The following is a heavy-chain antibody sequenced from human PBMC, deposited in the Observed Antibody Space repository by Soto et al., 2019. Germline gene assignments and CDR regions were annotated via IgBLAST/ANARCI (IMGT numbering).Heavy chain of an antibody. CDR1: GFTFSGSA. CDR2: IRSKANSYAT. CDR3: TSQLPDTAMFKPVDY. J-gene: IGHJ4*02. Sequence: GGSLRLSCAASGFTFSGSAMHWVRQASGKGLEWVGRIRSKANSYATAYAASVKGRFTISRDDSKNTAYLQMNSLKTEDTAVYYCTSQLPDTAMFKPVDYGGQGTLVTVSS. V-gene: IGHV3-73*01. D-gene: IGHD5-18*01.